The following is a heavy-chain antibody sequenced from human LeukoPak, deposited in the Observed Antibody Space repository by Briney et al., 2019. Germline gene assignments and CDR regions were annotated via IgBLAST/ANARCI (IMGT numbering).Heavy chain of an antibody. CDR2: IYYNGAT. J-gene: IGHJ4*02. CDR3: ARELRYCSGDSCYSGDY. CDR1: GGSISSTSYY. D-gene: IGHD2-15*01. V-gene: IGHV4-39*07. Sequence: SETLSLTCTVSGGSISSTSYYWGWVRQPPGKGLEWIGTIYYNGATQYNPSLRSRATMSVDTSKNQFSLKLNSVTAADTAVYYCARELRYCSGDSCYSGDYWGQGTLVTVSS.